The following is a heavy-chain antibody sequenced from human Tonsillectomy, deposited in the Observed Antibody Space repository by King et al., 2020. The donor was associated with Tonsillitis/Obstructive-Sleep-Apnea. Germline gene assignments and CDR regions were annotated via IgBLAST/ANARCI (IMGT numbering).Heavy chain of an antibody. V-gene: IGHV4-39*01. Sequence: QLQESGPGLVKPSETLSLTCTVSGGSISSTTYYWGWIRQPPGKGLEWIGSIYYSGSTFYNPSLKSRVTISVDTSKNQFSLKLSSVTAADTAVYYCARHGYCSSTSCYPYYYYYMDVWGKGTRSPSP. CDR2: IYYSGST. CDR3: ARHGYCSSTSCYPYYYYYMDV. D-gene: IGHD2-2*01. J-gene: IGHJ6*03. CDR1: GGSISSTTYY.